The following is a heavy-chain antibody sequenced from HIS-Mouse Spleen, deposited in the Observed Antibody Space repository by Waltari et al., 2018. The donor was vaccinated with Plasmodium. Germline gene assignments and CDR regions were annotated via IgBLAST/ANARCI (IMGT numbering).Heavy chain of an antibody. CDR3: ARGRVLGTSSGYFDL. V-gene: IGHV4-34*01. CDR2: INHSGST. D-gene: IGHD3-10*01. Sequence: QVQLQQWGAGLLKPSETLSLTCTVYGGSFRGSYWRWIRQPPGKGLDWIGEINHSGSTNYNPSLKSRVTISVDTSKNQFSLKLSSVTAADTAVYYCARGRVLGTSSGYFDLWGRGTLVTVSS. CDR1: GGSFRGSY. J-gene: IGHJ2*01.